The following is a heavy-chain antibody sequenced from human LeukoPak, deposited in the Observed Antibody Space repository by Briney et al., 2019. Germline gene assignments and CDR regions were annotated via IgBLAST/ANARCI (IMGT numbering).Heavy chain of an antibody. D-gene: IGHD3-22*01. V-gene: IGHV3-23*01. CDR3: AKEGGGGYYDSSGYSTNHFDY. Sequence: GSLRLSCAASGFAFSSYAMSWVRQAPGKGLEWVSAISGSGGSTYYADSVKGRFTISRDNSKNTLYLQMNSLRAEDTAVYYCAKEGGGGYYDSSGYSTNHFDYWGQGTLVTVSS. CDR2: ISGSGGST. J-gene: IGHJ4*02. CDR1: GFAFSSYA.